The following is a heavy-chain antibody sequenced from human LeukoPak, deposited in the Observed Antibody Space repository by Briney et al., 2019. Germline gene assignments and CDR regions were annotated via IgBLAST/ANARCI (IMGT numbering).Heavy chain of an antibody. CDR2: IYYSGST. Sequence: PSETLSLTCTVSGGSISSGGYYWSWIRQHPGKGLEWIGYIYYSGSTYYNPSLKSRVTISVDTSKNQFSLKLSSVTAADTAVYYCARGRDLGVYGQAFDYWGQGTLVTVSS. D-gene: IGHD5/OR15-5a*01. CDR1: GGSISSGGYY. CDR3: ARGRDLGVYGQAFDY. V-gene: IGHV4-31*03. J-gene: IGHJ4*02.